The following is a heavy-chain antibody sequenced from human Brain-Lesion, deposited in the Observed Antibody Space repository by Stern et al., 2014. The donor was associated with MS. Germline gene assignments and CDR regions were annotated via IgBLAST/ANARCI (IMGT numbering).Heavy chain of an antibody. CDR1: GYIFTGYY. CDR3: ARDQRGITIFGVVTDYYYLGMDV. Sequence: QVQLVQSGAEVKKPGASVKVSCKTSGYIFTGYYIHWVRQAPGKGLEWMAWINPNTGGPKYAQKFQGRVTMSRDTSISTAYVELSSLTSDDTAVYYCARDQRGITIFGVVTDYYYLGMDVWGQGTTVTVSS. V-gene: IGHV1-2*02. D-gene: IGHD3-3*01. J-gene: IGHJ6*02. CDR2: INPNTGGP.